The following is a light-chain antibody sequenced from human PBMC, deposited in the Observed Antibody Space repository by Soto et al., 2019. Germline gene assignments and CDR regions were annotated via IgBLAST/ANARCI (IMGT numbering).Light chain of an antibody. CDR3: QKYNSAPRK. Sequence: AIRMTQSPSSFSASTGDRVTITCRASQGISSYLAWYQQKPGKAPKLLIYAASTLQSGVPSRFSGSGSGTDFTLTISCLQSEDVATYYCQKYNSAPRKLGQGTKVDIK. CDR2: AAS. J-gene: IGKJ1*01. CDR1: QGISSY. V-gene: IGKV1-8*01.